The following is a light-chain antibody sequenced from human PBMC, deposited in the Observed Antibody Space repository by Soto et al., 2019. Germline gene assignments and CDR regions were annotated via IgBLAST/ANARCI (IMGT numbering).Light chain of an antibody. Sequence: QPVLTQPPSASGTPGQRVTISCSGSSSNIESNFVYWYQQFPGTAPRLLIYRNNQRPSGVPDRFSGSRSGTSASLAISGLRSGGEGDCYGTVWDDSLRGRVFGGGTKLTVL. CDR2: RNN. V-gene: IGLV1-47*01. J-gene: IGLJ2*01. CDR3: TVWDDSLRGRV. CDR1: SSNIESNF.